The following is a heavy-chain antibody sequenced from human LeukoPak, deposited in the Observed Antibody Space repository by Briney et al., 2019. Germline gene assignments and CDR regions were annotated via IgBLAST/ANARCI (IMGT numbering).Heavy chain of an antibody. CDR3: ARDSNYGMDV. CDR2: INRDGSGT. CDR1: GFTFSSYG. Sequence: GGSLRLSCAASGFTFSSYGMHWVRQPSGKGLVWVSRINRDGSGTSYVDSVKGRFTISRDNAKNTVYLQMNSLRAEDTAVYYCARDSNYGMDVWGQGTTVTVSS. V-gene: IGHV3-74*01. J-gene: IGHJ6*02.